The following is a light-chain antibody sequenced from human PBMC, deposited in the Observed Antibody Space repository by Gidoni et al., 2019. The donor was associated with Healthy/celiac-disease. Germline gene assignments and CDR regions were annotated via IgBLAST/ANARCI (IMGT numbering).Light chain of an antibody. CDR3: QSYDSSLSGAGV. CDR2: GNS. J-gene: IGLJ3*02. Sequence: QSVLTQLPSVSGAPGQRVTISCTGSSSNIYGNSNRPSGVPDRFSGSKSGTSASLAITGLQAEDEADYYCQSYDSSLSGAGVFGGGTKLTVL. V-gene: IGLV1-40*01.